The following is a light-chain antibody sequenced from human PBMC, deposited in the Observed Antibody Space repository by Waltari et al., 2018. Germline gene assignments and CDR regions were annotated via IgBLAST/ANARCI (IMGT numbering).Light chain of an antibody. J-gene: IGLJ3*02. V-gene: IGLV3-21*02. CDR2: DDS. Sequence: SYVLTQPPSLSVAPGQTAKIPCGGNNIGSRSVHWYQQKPGQAPVLVVYDDSDRPSGSPDRFSCSNSGNTATRTISSVEAGDEAAYYCQGWDSTSDVVFGGGTKLTVL. CDR1: NIGSRS. CDR3: QGWDSTSDVV.